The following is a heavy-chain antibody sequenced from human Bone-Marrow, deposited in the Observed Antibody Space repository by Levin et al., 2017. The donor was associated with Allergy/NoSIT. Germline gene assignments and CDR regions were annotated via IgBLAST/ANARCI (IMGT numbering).Heavy chain of an antibody. D-gene: IGHD2-2*01. CDR2: ISAYNGNT. J-gene: IGHJ6*02. V-gene: IGHV1-18*01. Sequence: ASVKVSCKASGYTFTSYGISWVRQAPGQGLEWMGWISAYNGNTNYAQKLQGRVTMTTDTSTSTAYMELRSLRSDDTAVYYCARDRVGYCSSTSCLNLYHYYGMDVWGQGTTVTVSS. CDR3: ARDRVGYCSSTSCLNLYHYYGMDV. CDR1: GYTFTSYG.